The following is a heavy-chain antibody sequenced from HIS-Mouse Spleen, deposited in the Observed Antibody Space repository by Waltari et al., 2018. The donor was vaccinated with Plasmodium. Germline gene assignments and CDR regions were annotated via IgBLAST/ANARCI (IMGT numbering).Heavy chain of an antibody. D-gene: IGHD1-26*01. J-gene: IGHJ4*02. CDR2: IYYSGRT. V-gene: IGHV4-39*01. CDR3: ARRGGSYYYFDY. Sequence: QLQLQESGPGLVKPSETLSLTRTVSGGSISSSSYYWGWIRQPPGKGLEWIGSIYYSGRTYYNPSLKSRVTISVDTSKNQFSLKLSSVTAADTAVYYCARRGGSYYYFDYWGQGTLVTVSS. CDR1: GGSISSSSYY.